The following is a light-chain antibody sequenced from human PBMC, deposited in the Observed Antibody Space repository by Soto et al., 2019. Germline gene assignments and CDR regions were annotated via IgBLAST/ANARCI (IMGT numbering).Light chain of an antibody. CDR2: DVT. J-gene: IGLJ1*01. V-gene: IGLV2-14*01. CDR1: SSDVGGYNH. Sequence: SALTQPASVSDSPGQSITISCTGTSSDVGGYNHVSWYQQHPGKAPKLMIYDVTNRPSGVSNRFSGSKSGSTASLIISGLQAEDEADYYFVSYTSSTTYVFGTGTKLTVL. CDR3: VSYTSSTTYV.